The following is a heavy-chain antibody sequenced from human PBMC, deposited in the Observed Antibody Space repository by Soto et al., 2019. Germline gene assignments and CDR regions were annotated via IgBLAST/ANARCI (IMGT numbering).Heavy chain of an antibody. CDR1: GGSVTSDEDY. Sequence: PSDTLSLTCTVSGGSVTSDEDYWTWIRQSPGKGLEWIGYISNSGSTGYNPSLKTRLSMSVDRSKNQFTLRLTSVTAADTAVYFCATESGSTYGYFDHWGQGTQVTVSS. V-gene: IGHV4-30-4*02. CDR3: ATESGSTYGYFDH. CDR2: ISNSGST. D-gene: IGHD5-18*01. J-gene: IGHJ4*02.